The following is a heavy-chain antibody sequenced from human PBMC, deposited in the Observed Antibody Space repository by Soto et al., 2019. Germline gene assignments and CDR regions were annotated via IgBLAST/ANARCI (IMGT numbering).Heavy chain of an antibody. D-gene: IGHD3-3*01. V-gene: IGHV5-51*01. CDR3: ARRITIFGVVIPLDAFDL. CDR2: IYPGDSDT. CDR1: GYSFTSYW. Sequence: GESLKISCKGSGYSFTSYWIGWVRQMPGKGLEWMGIIYPGDSDTRYSPSFQGQVTISADKSISTAYLQWSSLKASDTAMYYCARRITIFGVVIPLDAFDLWGQGTMVTVSS. J-gene: IGHJ3*01.